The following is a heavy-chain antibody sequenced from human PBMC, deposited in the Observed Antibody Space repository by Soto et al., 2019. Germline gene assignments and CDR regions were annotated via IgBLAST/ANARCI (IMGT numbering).Heavy chain of an antibody. CDR3: ARLGRDITMIVVVTDT. Sequence: PSETLSLTCTVSGGSISSSSYYWGWIRQPPGKGLEWIGSIYYSGSTYYNPSLKSRVTISVDTSKNQFSLKLSSVTAAYTAVYYCARLGRDITMIVVVTDTWGQGTLVTVS. CDR1: GGSISSSSYY. V-gene: IGHV4-39*01. D-gene: IGHD3-22*01. J-gene: IGHJ5*02. CDR2: IYYSGST.